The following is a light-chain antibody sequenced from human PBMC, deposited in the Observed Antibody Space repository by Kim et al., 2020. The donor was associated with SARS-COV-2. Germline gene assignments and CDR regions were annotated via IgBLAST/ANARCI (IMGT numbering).Light chain of an antibody. CDR2: EDT. V-gene: IGLV3-10*01. J-gene: IGLJ2*01. CDR3: YSIDSSRNAV. Sequence: SYELTQPPSASVSPGQTARITCSGDALPKKFAYWYQQKSGQAPVLVIYEDTKRPSGIPKRFSGSTSGTMATLTVSGAQVEDEADYYCYSIDSSRNAVFGGGTQLTVL. CDR1: ALPKKF.